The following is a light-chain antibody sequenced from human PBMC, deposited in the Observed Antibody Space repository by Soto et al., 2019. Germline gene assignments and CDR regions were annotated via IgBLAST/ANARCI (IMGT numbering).Light chain of an antibody. J-gene: IGLJ1*01. CDR1: RSDIGSFNY. V-gene: IGLV2-14*01. CDR2: EVT. Sequence: QSVLTQPASVSGSPGQSIRISCTGTRSDIGSFNYVSWYQLHPGKAPRLIIYEVTSRPSGISDRFSGSKSGNTASLIISGLQAEDEADYYCSSYSSTDNVYVFGTGTKV. CDR3: SSYSSTDNVYV.